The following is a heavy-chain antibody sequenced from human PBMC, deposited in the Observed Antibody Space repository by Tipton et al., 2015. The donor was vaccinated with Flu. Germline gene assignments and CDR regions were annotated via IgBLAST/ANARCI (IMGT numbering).Heavy chain of an antibody. CDR3: ARVERYDFWSGFPGGWFDP. CDR2: IYYSGST. J-gene: IGHJ5*02. CDR1: GGSISSYY. V-gene: IGHV4-59*01. Sequence: TLSLTCTVSGGSISSYYWSWIRQPPGKGLERIGYIYYSGSTNYNPSLKSRVTISVDTTKNQFSLKLSSVTAADTAVYYCARVERYDFWSGFPGGWFDPWGQGSLVTVSS. D-gene: IGHD3-3*01.